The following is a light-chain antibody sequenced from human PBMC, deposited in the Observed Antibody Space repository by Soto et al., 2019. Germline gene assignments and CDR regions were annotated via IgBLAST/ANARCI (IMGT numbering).Light chain of an antibody. Sequence: DIQMTQSPSTLSASVGDRVTITCRASQSISNRLAWYHQKPGKTPNLLIYDASNLGSGVPSRFSGSGSGTEFTLTISSLQPDDFATYYCQQYDTYSTFGQWPKVDIK. CDR1: QSISNR. J-gene: IGKJ1*01. CDR2: DAS. CDR3: QQYDTYST. V-gene: IGKV1-5*01.